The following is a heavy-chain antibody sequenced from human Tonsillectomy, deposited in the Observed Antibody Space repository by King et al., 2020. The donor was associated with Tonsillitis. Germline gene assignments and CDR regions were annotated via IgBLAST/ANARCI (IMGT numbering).Heavy chain of an antibody. J-gene: IGHJ4*02. D-gene: IGHD6-6*01. Sequence: QVQLQQWGAGLLKPSETLSLTCGVYGGSLSGYYWNWIRQPPGKGLEWIGEINHSGSTNYNPSLKSRVTISVDTSKSQFSLKLSSVTDADPAVYYCARDLSSSSFDYWGQGTLVTVSS. CDR1: GGSLSGYY. V-gene: IGHV4-34*01. CDR3: ARDLSSSSFDY. CDR2: INHSGST.